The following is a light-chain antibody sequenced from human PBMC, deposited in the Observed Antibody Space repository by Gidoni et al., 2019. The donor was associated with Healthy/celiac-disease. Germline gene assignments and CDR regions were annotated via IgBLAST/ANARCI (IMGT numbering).Light chain of an antibody. Sequence: QSALTQPRSVSGSPGPSVTISCTGTSSDVGGYNYVSWYQQHPGNAPKLMIYDVSTRPSGVPDRFSGSKSGNTASLTISGLQAEDEADYYCCSYAGSYTLVFGGGTKLTVL. CDR1: SSDVGGYNY. CDR3: CSYAGSYTLV. J-gene: IGLJ2*01. V-gene: IGLV2-11*01. CDR2: DVS.